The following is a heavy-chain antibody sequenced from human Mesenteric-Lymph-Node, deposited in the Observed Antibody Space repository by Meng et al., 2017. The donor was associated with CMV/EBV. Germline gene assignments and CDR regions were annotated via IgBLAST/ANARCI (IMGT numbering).Heavy chain of an antibody. CDR2: IYYGGST. CDR1: AGSISRYF. D-gene: IGHD3-22*01. Sequence: SETLSLTCTVSAGSISRYFWSWIRQPPGKGLEWIAYIYYGGSTNYNPSLKSRVTISVDTSKNLLSLKLSTVTGADTAVYFCARVYSSGLGDNWFDPWGQGTRVTVSS. J-gene: IGHJ5*02. V-gene: IGHV4-59*01. CDR3: ARVYSSGLGDNWFDP.